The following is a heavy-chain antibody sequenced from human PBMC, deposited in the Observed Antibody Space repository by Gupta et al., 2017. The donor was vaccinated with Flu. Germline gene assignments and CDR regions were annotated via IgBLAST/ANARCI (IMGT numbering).Heavy chain of an antibody. V-gene: IGHV3-33*01. D-gene: IGHD1-26*01. Sequence: VQLVESGGGVVQPGRSLRLSCAASGFTFSSFGMPWVGQAPGKGLEWVAVIWYDGSNKYYADSVKGRFTISRDNSKNTLYLQMNSLRAEDTAVYYCARATLRSGSYWGDNQLDYWGQGTLVTVSS. J-gene: IGHJ4*02. CDR3: ARATLRSGSYWGDNQLDY. CDR2: IWYDGSNK. CDR1: GFTFSSFG.